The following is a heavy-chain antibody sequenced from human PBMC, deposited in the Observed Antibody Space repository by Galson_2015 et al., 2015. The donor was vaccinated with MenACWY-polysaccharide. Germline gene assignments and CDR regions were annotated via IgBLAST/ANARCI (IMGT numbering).Heavy chain of an antibody. V-gene: IGHV4-59*01. D-gene: IGHD6-19*01. Sequence: SETLSLTCTVSVGSISSYYWNWIRQPPGKGLEWVGHINYSGSTNHNPSLKSRVTMSVDTSKNQFSLNLTSVTDADTAVYYCARAIAVAGQRRDFDLWGRGTLVTVSS. J-gene: IGHJ2*01. CDR2: INYSGST. CDR1: VGSISSYY. CDR3: ARAIAVAGQRRDFDL.